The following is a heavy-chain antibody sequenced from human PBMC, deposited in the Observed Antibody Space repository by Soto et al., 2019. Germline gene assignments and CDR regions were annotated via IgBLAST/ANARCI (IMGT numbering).Heavy chain of an antibody. J-gene: IGHJ4*01. CDR1: GFTLRRYV. CDR3: ARDSGDGSGSSVNHYLDC. V-gene: IGHV3-7*01. D-gene: IGHD3-10*01. CDR2: IKTDASEK. Sequence: GGSRRRSWAASGFTLRRYVMSWVRQAPGKGLEWLATIKTDASEKKYVDSVKGRFTVSRDNAKNSLYLQMDSLRAEDTAVYYCARDSGDGSGSSVNHYLDCWGRGTLVTVSS.